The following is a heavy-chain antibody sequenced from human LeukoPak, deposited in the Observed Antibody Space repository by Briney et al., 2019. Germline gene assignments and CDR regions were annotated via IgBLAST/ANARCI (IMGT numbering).Heavy chain of an antibody. CDR2: IIPIFGTA. D-gene: IGHD2-2*01. CDR3: ARAVLECSSTSCYYDY. V-gene: IGHV1-69*05. CDR1: GGTFSSYA. J-gene: IGHJ4*02. Sequence: ASVKVSCKASGGTFSSYAISWVRQAPGQGLEWMGGIIPIFGTANYAQKLQGRVTMTTDTSTSTAYMELRSLRSDDTAVYYCARAVLECSSTSCYYDYWGQGTLVTVSS.